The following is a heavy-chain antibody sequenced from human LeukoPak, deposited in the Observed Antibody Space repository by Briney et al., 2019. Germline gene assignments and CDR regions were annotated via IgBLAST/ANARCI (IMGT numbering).Heavy chain of an antibody. J-gene: IGHJ3*02. CDR2: IYYSGST. CDR3: ARDVPTVQLWRTDAFDI. D-gene: IGHD5-18*01. Sequence: DPSETLSLTCTVSGGSISSYYWSWIRQPPGKGLEWIGYIYYSGSTNYNPSLKSRVTISVDTSKNQFSLKLTSVTAADTAVYYCARDVPTVQLWRTDAFDIWGQGTMVTVSS. V-gene: IGHV4-59*12. CDR1: GGSISSYY.